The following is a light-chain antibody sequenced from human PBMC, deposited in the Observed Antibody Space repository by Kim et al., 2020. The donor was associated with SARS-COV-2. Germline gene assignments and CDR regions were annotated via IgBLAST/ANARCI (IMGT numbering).Light chain of an antibody. CDR3: QHYGSSLLT. J-gene: IGKJ4*01. Sequence: ELVLTQSPDTLSLSPGERATLSCRASQSVRSDYLAWYQQKPGQAPRLLIYGASNRATGIPDRFSGSGSGTDFTLTISRLEPEDFAVYFCQHYGSSLLTFGGGTKVDIK. CDR1: QSVRSDY. CDR2: GAS. V-gene: IGKV3-20*01.